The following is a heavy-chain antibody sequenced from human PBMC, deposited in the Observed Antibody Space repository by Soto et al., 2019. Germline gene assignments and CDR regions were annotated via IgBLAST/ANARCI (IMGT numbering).Heavy chain of an antibody. J-gene: IGHJ5*02. CDR1: GGSFSGYY. D-gene: IGHD3-22*01. CDR3: ARAPDEKRITMIVVVIRRGSWFDP. CDR2: INHSGST. Sequence: SETLSLTCAVYGGSFSGYYWSWIRQPPGKGLEWIGEINHSGSTNYNPPLKSRVTISVDTSKNQFSLKLSSVTAADTAVYYCARAPDEKRITMIVVVIRRGSWFDPWGQGTLVTVSS. V-gene: IGHV4-34*01.